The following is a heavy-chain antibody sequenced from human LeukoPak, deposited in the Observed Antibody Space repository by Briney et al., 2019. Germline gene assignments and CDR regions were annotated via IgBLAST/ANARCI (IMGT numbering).Heavy chain of an antibody. CDR2: ISSGDSST. D-gene: IGHD2-21*02. CDR1: GFTFTTYA. Sequence: GGSLRLSCEASGFTFTTYAMSWVRQAPGKGLQWVSGISSGDSSTYYTDSVKGRFTISRDNSKNTLYLQINSLRAEDTAAYYCAKCMSGSGVCLNFDSWGQGILVTVSS. CDR3: AKCMSGSGVCLNFDS. J-gene: IGHJ4*02. V-gene: IGHV3-23*01.